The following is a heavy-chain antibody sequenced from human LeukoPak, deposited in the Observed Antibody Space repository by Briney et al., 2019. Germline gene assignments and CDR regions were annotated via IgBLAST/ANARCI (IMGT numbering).Heavy chain of an antibody. CDR1: GYTFTSYG. J-gene: IGHJ4*02. CDR3: ARVTQTDYDFDY. D-gene: IGHD4-17*01. Sequence: EASVKVSCKASGYTFTSYGISWVRQAPGQGLEWMGWISAYNGNTGYAQKLQGRVTMTTDTSTSTAYMELRSLRSDDTAVYYCARVTQTDYDFDYWGQGTLVTVSS. V-gene: IGHV1-18*01. CDR2: ISAYNGNT.